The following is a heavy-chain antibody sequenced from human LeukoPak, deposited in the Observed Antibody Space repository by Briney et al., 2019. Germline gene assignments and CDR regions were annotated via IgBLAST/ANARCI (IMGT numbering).Heavy chain of an antibody. V-gene: IGHV3-21*01. CDR1: GFTFSSYS. CDR3: ARDRGYCSGGSCRTHFDY. Sequence: GGSLRLSCAASGFTFSSYSMNWVRQAPGKGLEWVSSISSSSSYIYYADSVKGRFTISRDNVKNSLYLQMNSLRAEDTAVYYCARDRGYCSGGSCRTHFDYWGQGTLVTVSS. D-gene: IGHD2-15*01. J-gene: IGHJ4*02. CDR2: ISSSSSYI.